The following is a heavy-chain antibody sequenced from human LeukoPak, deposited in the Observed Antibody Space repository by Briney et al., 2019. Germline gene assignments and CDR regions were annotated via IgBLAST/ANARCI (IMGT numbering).Heavy chain of an antibody. CDR1: GFTFSSYA. D-gene: IGHD3-3*01. J-gene: IGHJ3*02. CDR2: IWYDGSNK. Sequence: GGSLRLSCAASGFTFSSYAMHWVRQAPGKGLEWVAVIWYDGSNKYYADSVKGRFTISRDNSKNTLYLQMNSLRAEDTAVYYCAKDRSITIFGVPIGIWGQGTMVTVSS. CDR3: AKDRSITIFGVPIGI. V-gene: IGHV3-33*06.